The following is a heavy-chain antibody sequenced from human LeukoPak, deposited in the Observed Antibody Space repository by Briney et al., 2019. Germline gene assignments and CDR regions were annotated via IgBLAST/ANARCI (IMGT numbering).Heavy chain of an antibody. CDR3: YRPSRRGSSSSYPNVEIDY. Sequence: GESLKISCKGSGYSFTSYWIGWVRQMPGKGLEWMGIIYPGDSDTRYSPSFQGQVTISADKSISTAYLQWSSLEGSDTVYYYGYRPSRRGSSSSYPNVEIDYWGQGTLVTVSS. CDR1: GYSFTSYW. J-gene: IGHJ4*02. D-gene: IGHD6-13*01. V-gene: IGHV5-51*01. CDR2: IYPGDSDT.